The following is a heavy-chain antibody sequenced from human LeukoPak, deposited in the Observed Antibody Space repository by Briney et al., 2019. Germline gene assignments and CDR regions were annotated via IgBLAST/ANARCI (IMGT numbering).Heavy chain of an antibody. CDR3: ARPGLRSEFDY. CDR1: GFTFSSYA. D-gene: IGHD3-10*02. V-gene: IGHV3-23*01. CDR2: ISGSGGST. Sequence: GGSLRLSCAASGFTFSSYAMSWVRQAPGKGLEWVSAISGSGGSTYYADSVKGRFTISRDNAKNSLYLQMNSLRAEDTAVYYCARPGLRSEFDYWGQGTLVTVSS. J-gene: IGHJ4*02.